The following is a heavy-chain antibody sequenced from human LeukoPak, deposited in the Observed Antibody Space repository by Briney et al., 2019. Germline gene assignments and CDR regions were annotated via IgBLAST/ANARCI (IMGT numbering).Heavy chain of an antibody. CDR1: GFTFSSYA. D-gene: IGHD3-10*01. CDR2: ISGSGGST. CDR3: AKVTGLLWFGEHLDY. J-gene: IGHJ4*02. V-gene: IGHV3-23*01. Sequence: PGGSLRLSCAASGFTFSSYAMSWVRQAPGKGLEWVSAISGSGGSTYYADSVKGRFTISRDNSKNTLYLQMNSLRAEDTAVYYCAKVTGLLWFGEHLDYWGQGTLVTASS.